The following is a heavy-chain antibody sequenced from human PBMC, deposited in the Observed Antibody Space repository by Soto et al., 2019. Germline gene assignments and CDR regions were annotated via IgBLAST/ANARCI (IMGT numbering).Heavy chain of an antibody. V-gene: IGHV3-23*01. CDR2: ISGSGGST. CDR3: AKAQQIAEADYYYYGMDV. D-gene: IGHD6-13*01. CDR1: GFTSSSYA. J-gene: IGHJ6*02. Sequence: PGGSLRLSCAASGFTSSSYAMSWVRQAPGKGLEWVSAISGSGGSTYYADSVKGRFTISRDNSKNTLYLQMNSLRAEDTAVYYCAKAQQIAEADYYYYGMDVWGQGTTVTVSS.